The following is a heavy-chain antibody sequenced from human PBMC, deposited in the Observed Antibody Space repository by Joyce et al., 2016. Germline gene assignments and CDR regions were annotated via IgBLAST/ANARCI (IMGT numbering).Heavy chain of an antibody. CDR3: ARAKTVVVAYTLRDGFDV. J-gene: IGHJ3*01. V-gene: IGHV3-23*04. CDR2: IGASGGGR. CDR1: YRLSNKNV. Sequence: QLEESGGTLVHPGGSLRLSCKVSYRLSNKNVMAWVSAIGASGGGRYYADSVKGRFTVSRDNSKNMMYLEMTSLQIEDTAVYYCARAKTVVVAYTLRDGFDVWGQGTQVAVSS. D-gene: IGHD2-15*01.